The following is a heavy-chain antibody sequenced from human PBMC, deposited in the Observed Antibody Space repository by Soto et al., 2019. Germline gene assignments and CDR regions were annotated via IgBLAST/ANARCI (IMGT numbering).Heavy chain of an antibody. CDR1: GYTFTSYY. V-gene: IGHV1-46*03. Sequence: QVQLVQSGAEVKKPGASVKVSCKASGYTFTSYYMHWVRQAPGQGLEWMGIINPSGSSTSYEQKFQGRVTMTRDTSTSTVYMELSSLRTEDTAVYYWARDPNDFWSGYYSVWSAFAFDIWGQGTMVTVSS. D-gene: IGHD3-3*01. J-gene: IGHJ3*02. CDR3: ARDPNDFWSGYYSVWSAFAFDI. CDR2: INPSGSST.